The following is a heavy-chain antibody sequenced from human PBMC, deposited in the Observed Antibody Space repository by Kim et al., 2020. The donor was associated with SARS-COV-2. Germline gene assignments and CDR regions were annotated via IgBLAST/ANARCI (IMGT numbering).Heavy chain of an antibody. CDR3: ATVFGPDDFWSGSGTYQLGR. D-gene: IGHD3-3*01. CDR2: ISAYNGNT. V-gene: IGHV1-18*01. Sequence: ASVKVYCKASGYTFTSYGISWVRQAPGQGLEWMGWISAYNGNTNYAQKLQGRVTMTTDTSTSTAYMELRSLRSDDTAVYYCATVFGPDDFWSGSGTYQLGRWGQGTLVTVSA. CDR1: GYTFTSYG. J-gene: IGHJ4*02.